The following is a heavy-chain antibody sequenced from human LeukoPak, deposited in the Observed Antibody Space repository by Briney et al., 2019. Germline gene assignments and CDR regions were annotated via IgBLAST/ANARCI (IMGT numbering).Heavy chain of an antibody. V-gene: IGHV1-2*02. CDR1: GYTFTGYY. J-gene: IGHJ4*02. D-gene: IGHD1-26*01. Sequence: ASVKVSCKASGYTFTGYYMHWVRQAPGQGLEGMGWINPNSGGTNYAQKFQGRVTMTRDTSISTAYMELSGLGSDDTAVYYCARVASGSRGFDYWGQGTLVTVSS. CDR3: ARVASGSRGFDY. CDR2: INPNSGGT.